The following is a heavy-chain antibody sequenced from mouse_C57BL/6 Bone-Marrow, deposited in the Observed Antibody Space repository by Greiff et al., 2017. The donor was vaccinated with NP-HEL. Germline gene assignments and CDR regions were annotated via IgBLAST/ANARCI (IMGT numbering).Heavy chain of an antibody. CDR2: IWSGGST. Sequence: QVQLKQSGPGLVQPSQSLSITCTVSGFSLTSYGVHWVRQSPGKGLEWLGVIWSGGSTDYNAAFISRLSISKDNSKSQVFFKMNSLQADDTAIYNCAREGSDNWGQGTTLTVSS. CDR1: GFSLTSYG. J-gene: IGHJ2*01. CDR3: AREGSDN. V-gene: IGHV2-2*01.